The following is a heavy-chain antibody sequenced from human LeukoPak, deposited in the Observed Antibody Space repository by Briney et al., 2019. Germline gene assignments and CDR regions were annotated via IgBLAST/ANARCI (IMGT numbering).Heavy chain of an antibody. CDR2: ISYDGSNK. V-gene: IGHV3-30*18. Sequence: PGRSLRLSCAASGFTFSSYGMHWVRQAPGKGLEWVAVISYDGSNKYYADSVKGRFTISRDNSKNTLYLQMNSLRAEDTAVYYCAKDKSSGWQPQYYFDYWGQGTLVTVSS. CDR3: AKDKSSGWQPQYYFDY. CDR1: GFTFSSYG. J-gene: IGHJ4*02. D-gene: IGHD6-19*01.